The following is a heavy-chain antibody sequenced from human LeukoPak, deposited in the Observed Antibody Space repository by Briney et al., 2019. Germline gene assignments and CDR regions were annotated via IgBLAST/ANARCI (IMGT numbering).Heavy chain of an antibody. V-gene: IGHV4-38-2*02. D-gene: IGHD3-10*01. Sequence: SETLSLTCTVSGYSISSGFYWGWIRQPPGKGLEWIGSIYHSGSTYYNPSLKSRVTISLDTSKNQFSLKLSSVTAADTAVYYCARDSPYYYGSGSATYYMDVWGKGTTVTISS. CDR1: GYSISSGFY. J-gene: IGHJ6*03. CDR3: ARDSPYYYGSGSATYYMDV. CDR2: IYHSGST.